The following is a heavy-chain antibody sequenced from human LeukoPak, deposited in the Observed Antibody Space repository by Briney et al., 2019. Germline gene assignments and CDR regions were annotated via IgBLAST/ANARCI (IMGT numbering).Heavy chain of an antibody. D-gene: IGHD1-26*01. V-gene: IGHV1-46*01. CDR3: AALTGGSYPRFDY. CDR1: GYTFTSYY. CDR2: INPSGGST. J-gene: IGHJ4*02. Sequence: GASVTVSCKASGYTFTSYYMHWVRQAPGQGLEWMGIINPSGGSTSYAQKFQGRVTMTRDTSTSTVYMELSSLRSEVTAVYYCAALTGGSYPRFDYWGQGTLVTVSS.